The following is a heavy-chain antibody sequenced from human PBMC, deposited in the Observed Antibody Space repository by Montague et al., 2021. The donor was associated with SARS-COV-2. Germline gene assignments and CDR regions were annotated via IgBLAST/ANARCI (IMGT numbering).Heavy chain of an antibody. J-gene: IGHJ4*02. V-gene: IGHV3-23*01. D-gene: IGHD2-15*01. CDR3: AKRPSVADN. CDR1: GFTFSTYA. Sequence: YRRLSCAASGFTFSTYAMSWVRQAPGKGLEWVSSISKSGESTFYADSVKGRFTISRDNSKNTLYLQVNSLRAEATAVYYCAKRPSVADNWGQGTLVTVSS. CDR2: ISKSGEST.